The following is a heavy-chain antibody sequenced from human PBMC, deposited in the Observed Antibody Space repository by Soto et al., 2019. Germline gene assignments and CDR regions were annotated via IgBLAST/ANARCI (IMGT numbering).Heavy chain of an antibody. CDR2: IYHSGGT. V-gene: IGHV4-30-2*01. CDR3: ARFTIPGGFDP. D-gene: IGHD2-21*01. CDR1: GGSINSGGYS. J-gene: IGHJ5*02. Sequence: QLQLQESGSGLVKPSQTLSLTCAVSGGSINSGGYSWNWIRQPPGKGLEWIGYIYHSGGTFYNPSLKSRGTISVDRAKNQFSLKLSSVTAADTAVYYCARFTIPGGFDPWGQGTLVTVSS.